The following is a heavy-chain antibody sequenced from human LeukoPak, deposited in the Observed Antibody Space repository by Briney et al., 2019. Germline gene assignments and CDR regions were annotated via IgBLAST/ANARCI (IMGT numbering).Heavy chain of an antibody. CDR1: GYTFTGYY. D-gene: IGHD6-13*01. Sequence: GSVKVSCKASGYTFTGYYMHWVRQAPGQGLEWMGWINPNSGGTNYAQKFQGRVTMTRDTSISTAYMELSRLRSDDTAVYYCARYSIAAAGTFDPWGQGTLVTVSS. J-gene: IGHJ5*02. CDR3: ARYSIAAAGTFDP. V-gene: IGHV1-2*02. CDR2: INPNSGGT.